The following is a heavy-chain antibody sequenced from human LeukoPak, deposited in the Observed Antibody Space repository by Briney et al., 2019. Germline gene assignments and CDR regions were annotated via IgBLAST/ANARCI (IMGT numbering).Heavy chain of an antibody. CDR2: IKQDGSEK. Sequence: PGGSLRLSCAASGFTFSSYWMSWVRQAPGKGLEWVANIKQDGSEKYYVDSVKGRFTISRDNAKNSLYLQMNSLRAEDTAVYYCARVLRTHYDILTGRTYYYYGMDVWGQGTTVTVSS. D-gene: IGHD3-9*01. J-gene: IGHJ6*02. V-gene: IGHV3-7*01. CDR3: ARVLRTHYDILTGRTYYYYGMDV. CDR1: GFTFSSYW.